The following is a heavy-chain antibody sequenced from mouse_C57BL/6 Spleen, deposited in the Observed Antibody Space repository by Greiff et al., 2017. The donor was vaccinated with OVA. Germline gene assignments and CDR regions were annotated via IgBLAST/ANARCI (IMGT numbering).Heavy chain of an antibody. CDR2: INPNNGGT. V-gene: IGHV1-18*01. Sequence: VQLKQSGPELVKPGASVKIPCKASGYTFTDYNMDWVKQSHGKSLEWIGDINPNNGGTIYNQKFKGKATLTVDKSSSTAYMELRSLTSEDTAVYYCARQGQLSPFAYWGQGTLVTVSA. CDR3: ARQGQLSPFAY. J-gene: IGHJ3*01. CDR1: GYTFTDYN. D-gene: IGHD3-2*02.